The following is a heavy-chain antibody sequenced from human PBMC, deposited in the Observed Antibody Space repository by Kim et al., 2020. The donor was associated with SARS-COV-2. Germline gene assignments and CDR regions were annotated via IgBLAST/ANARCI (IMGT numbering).Heavy chain of an antibody. Sequence: SETLSLTCAVYGGSFSGYYWSWIRQPPGKGLEWIGEINHSGSTNYNPSLKSRVTISVDTSKNQFSLKLSSVTAADTAVYYCASSLFDYGDERLLDYWGQG. CDR2: INHSGST. D-gene: IGHD4-17*01. J-gene: IGHJ4*02. CDR3: ASSLFDYGDERLLDY. CDR1: GGSFSGYY. V-gene: IGHV4-34*01.